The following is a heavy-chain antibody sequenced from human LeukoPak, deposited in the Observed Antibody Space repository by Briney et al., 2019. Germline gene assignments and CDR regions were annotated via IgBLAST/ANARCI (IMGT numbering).Heavy chain of an antibody. CDR3: ARGGVIDP. V-gene: IGHV4-39*07. CDR2: IYYSGST. D-gene: IGHD3-10*01. J-gene: IGHJ5*02. Sequence: SETLSLTCTVSGGSISSSSYYWGWIRQPPGKGLEWIGSIYYSGSTNYNPSLKSRVTISVDTSKNQFSLKLSSVTAADTAVYYCARGGVIDPWGQGTLVTVSS. CDR1: GGSISSSSYY.